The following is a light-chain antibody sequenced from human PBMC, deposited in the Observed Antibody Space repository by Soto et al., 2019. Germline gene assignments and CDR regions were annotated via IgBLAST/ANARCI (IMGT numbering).Light chain of an antibody. CDR3: QSYDTSLSAWV. V-gene: IGLV1-40*01. CDR1: ASNIGSGFD. Sequence: QSVLTQPPSVSGAPGQRVTISCTGSASNIGSGFDVHWYHHLPGTAPKLLIYGNSNRPSGVPDRFSGSKSGTSASLAITGLQAEDEADYYCQSYDTSLSAWVFGGGTKLIVL. J-gene: IGLJ2*01. CDR2: GNS.